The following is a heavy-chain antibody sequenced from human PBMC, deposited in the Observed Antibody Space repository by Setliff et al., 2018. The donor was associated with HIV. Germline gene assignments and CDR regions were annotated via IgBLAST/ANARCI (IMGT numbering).Heavy chain of an antibody. V-gene: IGHV1-2*06. CDR2: INPQSSGA. Sequence: GASVKVSCKASGYTFTEHYLHWVRQAPGQGPEWMGRINPQSSGASYAQKFQGRVSMTSDTSINTAYLRLSKLASDDTAVYFCARDRRRGFNGYDFGAFDLWGPGTWVTVSS. D-gene: IGHD5-12*01. CDR1: GYTFTEHY. J-gene: IGHJ3*01. CDR3: ARDRRRGFNGYDFGAFDL.